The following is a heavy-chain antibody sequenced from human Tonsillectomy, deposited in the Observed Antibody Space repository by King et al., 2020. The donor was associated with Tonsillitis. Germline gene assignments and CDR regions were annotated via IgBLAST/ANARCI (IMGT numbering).Heavy chain of an antibody. CDR1: GGTFNNYG. J-gene: IGHJ6*02. D-gene: IGHD2-15*01. CDR3: ARRGIINYGMDV. Sequence: QLVQSGAEVKKPGSSLKVSCKASGGTFNNYGISWGRQAPGQGLEWMGGIIPIFGATTYAQKFQGRFTMTADDSTRTAYMELSSLRSDDTAVYYCARRGIINYGMDVWGQGTTVIVSS. V-gene: IGHV1-69*01. CDR2: IIPIFGAT.